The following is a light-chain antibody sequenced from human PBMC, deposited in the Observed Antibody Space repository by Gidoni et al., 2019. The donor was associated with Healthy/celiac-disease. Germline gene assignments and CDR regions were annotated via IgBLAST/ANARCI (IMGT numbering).Light chain of an antibody. CDR3: QQRGRWPLT. J-gene: IGKJ4*01. V-gene: IGKV3-11*01. CDR1: QILGTF. Sequence: MVLTQSPATLSLFPGERAILSCRASQILGTFLVWYQHKPGQAPRLLIYGASTRSTGVPARFSGAGSGTDFTLTIASLEHEDFAIYYCQQRGRWPLTFGGGTRVEI. CDR2: GAS.